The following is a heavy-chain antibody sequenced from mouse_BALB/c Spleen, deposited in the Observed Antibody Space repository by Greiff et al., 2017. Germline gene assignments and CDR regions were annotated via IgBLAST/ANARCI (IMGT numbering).Heavy chain of an antibody. CDR3: ARESMIIWYFDV. Sequence: VQRVESGPGLVQPSQSLSITCTVSGFSLTSYGVHWVRQSQGKGLEWLGVIWSGGSTDYNAAFISRLSISKDNSKSQVFFKMNSLQANDTAIYYCARESMIIWYFDVWGAGTTVTVSS. D-gene: IGHD2-4*01. CDR1: GFSLTSYG. CDR2: IWSGGST. J-gene: IGHJ1*01. V-gene: IGHV2-2*02.